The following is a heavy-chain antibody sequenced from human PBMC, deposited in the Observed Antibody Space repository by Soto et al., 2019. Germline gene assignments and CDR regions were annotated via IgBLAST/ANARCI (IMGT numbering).Heavy chain of an antibody. J-gene: IGHJ4*02. V-gene: IGHV3-74*01. D-gene: IGHD1-26*01. CDR2: ISSDGSVT. CDR3: ASAMTSVVATTKGDY. Sequence: EVQLVESGGGLVQPGGSLRLSCAASGFTFSTYWMHWVRQAPGKGSVWVSRISSDGSVTDYAGSVKGRFTISRDNAKNTRYLQMNSLRAEDTAVYYCASAMTSVVATTKGDYWGQGTLVTVSS. CDR1: GFTFSTYW.